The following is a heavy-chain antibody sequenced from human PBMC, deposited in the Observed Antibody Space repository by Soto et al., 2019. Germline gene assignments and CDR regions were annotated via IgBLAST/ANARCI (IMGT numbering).Heavy chain of an antibody. D-gene: IGHD6-13*01. CDR2: INPNSGGT. J-gene: IGHJ4*02. V-gene: IGHV1-2*04. CDR3: ARDLGGIAAPFDY. Sequence: ASVKVSCKASGYTFTGYYMHWVRQAPGQGLEWMGWINPNSGGTNYAQKFQGWATMTRDTSISTAYMELSRLRSDDTAVYYCARDLGGIAAPFDYWGQGTLVTVSS. CDR1: GYTFTGYY.